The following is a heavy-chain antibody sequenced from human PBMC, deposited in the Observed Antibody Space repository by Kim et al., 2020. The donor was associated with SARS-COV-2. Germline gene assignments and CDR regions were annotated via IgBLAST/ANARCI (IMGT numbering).Heavy chain of an antibody. J-gene: IGHJ4*02. V-gene: IGHV5-51*01. CDR3: ARPAGIGGGGFDY. D-gene: IGHD1-26*01. Sequence: YSPSFQGQVTISADKSISTAYLQWSSLKASDTAMYYCARPAGIGGGGFDYWGQGTLVTVSS.